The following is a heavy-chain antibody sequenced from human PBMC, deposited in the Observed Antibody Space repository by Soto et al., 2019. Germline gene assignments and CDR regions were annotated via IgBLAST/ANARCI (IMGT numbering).Heavy chain of an antibody. CDR3: AKYRGYCGGGTCPLDY. Sequence: ASVKVSCKASGYTFASYGISWVRRAPGQGLEWVGWISAYNGNTNYAQKLQGRVTMTTDTSTSTAYMELRSLRSDDTAVYYSAKYRGYCGGGTCPLDYGAQETLVPVS. CDR2: ISAYNGNT. CDR1: GYTFASYG. D-gene: IGHD2-15*01. V-gene: IGHV1-18*01. J-gene: IGHJ4*02.